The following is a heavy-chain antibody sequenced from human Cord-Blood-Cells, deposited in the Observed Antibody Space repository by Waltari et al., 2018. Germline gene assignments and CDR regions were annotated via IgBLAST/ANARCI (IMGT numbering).Heavy chain of an antibody. CDR1: GFAFSRHS. Sequence: EVQLVESGGGLVKPGGSLSVSGACSGFAFSRHSMNGVRQAPGKGMEWVSSISSRSRSIYYAESVKGRFTISRDNANNSLYLQMNSLRAEDTAVYYCAREGGANGWFDPWGQGTLVTVSS. J-gene: IGHJ5*02. V-gene: IGHV3-21*01. D-gene: IGHD1-26*01. CDR3: AREGGANGWFDP. CDR2: ISSRSRSI.